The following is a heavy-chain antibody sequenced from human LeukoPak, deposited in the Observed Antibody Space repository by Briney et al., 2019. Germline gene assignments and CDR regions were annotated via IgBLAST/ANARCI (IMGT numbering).Heavy chain of an antibody. CDR1: GFSFSTYS. J-gene: IGHJ6*02. V-gene: IGHV3-7*03. CDR3: ARNNGMDV. CDR2: VNRDGSET. Sequence: PGGSLRLSCAASGFSFSTYSMNWVRQGPGRGPEWVANVNRDGSETYYLDSVKGRFTISKDNAKNSLYLQMNSLRAEDTALYHCARNNGMDVWGQGTTVIVSS.